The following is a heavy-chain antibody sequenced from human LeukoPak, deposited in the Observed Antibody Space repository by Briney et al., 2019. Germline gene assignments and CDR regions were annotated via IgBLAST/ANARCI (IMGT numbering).Heavy chain of an antibody. V-gene: IGHV4-30-4*07. CDR1: GGSISSGYY. D-gene: IGHD3-16*01. CDR2: IYYTGST. Sequence: SETLSLTCTVSGGSISSGYYWGWIRQPPGKGLEWIGYIYYTGSTYYNPSLRSRVTISVGTSKNQFSLKLRSVTAADTAMYYCARGATTFSIWGQGTMVTVSS. CDR3: ARGATTFSI. J-gene: IGHJ3*02.